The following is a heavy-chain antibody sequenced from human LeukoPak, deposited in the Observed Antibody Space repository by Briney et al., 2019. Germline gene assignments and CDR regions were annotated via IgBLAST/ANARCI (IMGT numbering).Heavy chain of an antibody. J-gene: IGHJ4*02. V-gene: IGHV3-23*01. CDR2: IGGSSGST. Sequence: GGSLRLSCGASGFTFSSHAMAWVRQAPGKGLEWVSAIGGSSGSTYYADSVKGRFNISRDNSKNTVYLQMNNLRADDTAVYYCARDPGVVAFHYLDYWGQGTLVTVSS. D-gene: IGHD3-3*01. CDR1: GFTFSSHA. CDR3: ARDPGVVAFHYLDY.